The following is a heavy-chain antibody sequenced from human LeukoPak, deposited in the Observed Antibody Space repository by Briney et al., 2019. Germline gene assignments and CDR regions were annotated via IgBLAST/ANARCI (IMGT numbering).Heavy chain of an antibody. Sequence: SVKVSCKASGGTFSSYVISWVRQAPGQGLEWMGGIIPIFGTANYAQKFQGRVTITTDESTSTAYMELSSLRSEDTGVYYCAIGFDCSSTSCYTGYYYYYMDVWGKGTTVTVSS. D-gene: IGHD2-2*02. J-gene: IGHJ6*03. CDR1: GGTFSSYV. V-gene: IGHV1-69*05. CDR2: IIPIFGTA. CDR3: AIGFDCSSTSCYTGYYYYYMDV.